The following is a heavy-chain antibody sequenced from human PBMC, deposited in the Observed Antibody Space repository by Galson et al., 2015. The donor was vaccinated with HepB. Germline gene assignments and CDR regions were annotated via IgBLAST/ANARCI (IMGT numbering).Heavy chain of an antibody. Sequence: SLRLSCAASGFTFSTYAMSWVRQAPGKGLEWVSHISASGGNTHYADSVKGRFTISRDNSKNTLYLQMNSLRAEDTAVYYCARGDYAGLDDWGQGTLVTVSS. D-gene: IGHD4-17*01. J-gene: IGHJ4*02. CDR1: GFTFSTYA. CDR3: ARGDYAGLDD. V-gene: IGHV3-23*01. CDR2: ISASGGNT.